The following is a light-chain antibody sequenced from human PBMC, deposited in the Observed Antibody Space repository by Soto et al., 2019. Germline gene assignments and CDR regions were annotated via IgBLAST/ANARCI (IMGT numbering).Light chain of an antibody. CDR2: GAS. CDR3: QQYNNWHPRT. J-gene: IGKJ1*01. V-gene: IGKV3-15*01. Sequence: ILLTQSPCTLSLSPGERATLSCRASQSVTKSLAWYQQKPGQAPRLLIYGASTRASGIPARFSGSGSGTEFTLTISSLQYEDFAVYYCQQYNNWHPRTFGQGTKVDIK. CDR1: QSVTKS.